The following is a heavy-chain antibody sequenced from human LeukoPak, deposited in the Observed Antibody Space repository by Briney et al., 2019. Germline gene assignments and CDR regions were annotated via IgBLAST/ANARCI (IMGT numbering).Heavy chain of an antibody. CDR3: ARHPSGGNPLEW. V-gene: IGHV1-8*01. CDR1: GYTFTSYD. Sequence: GASVKVSCKASGYTFTSYDINWVRQATRQGLEWMGWMNPNSGNTGYAQKFQGRVTMTRNTSISTAYMELSSLRSEDTAVYYCARHPSGGNPLEWWGQGTLVTVSS. J-gene: IGHJ4*02. CDR2: MNPNSGNT. D-gene: IGHD4-23*01.